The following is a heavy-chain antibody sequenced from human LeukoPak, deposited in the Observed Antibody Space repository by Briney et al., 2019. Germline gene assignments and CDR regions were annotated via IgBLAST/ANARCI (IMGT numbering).Heavy chain of an antibody. J-gene: IGHJ4*02. CDR3: AKSQYHYYDSSGSRFDY. D-gene: IGHD3-22*01. Sequence: PGGSLRLSCAASGFTFSSYAMSWVRQAPGKGLEWVSAISGSGGSTYYADSVKGRFTISRDNSKNTLYLQMNSPRAEDTAVYYCAKSQYHYYDSSGSRFDYWGQGTLVTVSS. CDR1: GFTFSSYA. V-gene: IGHV3-23*01. CDR2: ISGSGGST.